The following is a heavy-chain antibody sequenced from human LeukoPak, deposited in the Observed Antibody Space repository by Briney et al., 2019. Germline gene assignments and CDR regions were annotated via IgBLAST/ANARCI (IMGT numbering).Heavy chain of an antibody. J-gene: IGHJ4*02. CDR1: GGSFSGYY. Sequence: SETLSLTCAVYGGSFSGYYWSWIRQPPGKGLEWIGEINHSGSTNYNPSLKSRVSISMDTSKNQFSLKLTSVTAADTAVFYCVKFKRRPRTYSYDYEFWGQGTLVTVSP. V-gene: IGHV4-34*01. CDR3: VKFKRRPRTYSYDYEF. D-gene: IGHD5-18*01. CDR2: INHSGST.